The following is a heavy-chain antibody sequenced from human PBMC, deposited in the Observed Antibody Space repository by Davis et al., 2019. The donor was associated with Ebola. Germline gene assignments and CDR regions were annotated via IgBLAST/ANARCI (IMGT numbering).Heavy chain of an antibody. Sequence: MPSETLSLTCAVYGEPFSGYYWSWIRQPPGKGLEWIGEINHSGSTNYNPSLKSRVTISVDTSKNQFSLKLSSVTAADTAVYYCAREWHDIDAFDIWGQGTMVTVSS. CDR1: GEPFSGYY. J-gene: IGHJ3*02. CDR2: INHSGST. D-gene: IGHD5-12*01. CDR3: AREWHDIDAFDI. V-gene: IGHV4-34*01.